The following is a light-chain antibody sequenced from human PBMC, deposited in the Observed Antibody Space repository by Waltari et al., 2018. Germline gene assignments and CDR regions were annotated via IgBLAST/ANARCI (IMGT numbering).Light chain of an antibody. V-gene: IGLV4-69*01. CDR3: QTGGHGTWV. Sequence: QLVLTQSPSASASLGASVKLTCTLSSGLSSNGIAWPPQHPEKGPRYLLKVNSDGSHTKGDEIPDRFSGSSSGAERYLIISSLQSEDEADYYCQTGGHGTWVFGGGTKLTVL. CDR1: SGLSSNG. J-gene: IGLJ3*02. CDR2: VNSDGSH.